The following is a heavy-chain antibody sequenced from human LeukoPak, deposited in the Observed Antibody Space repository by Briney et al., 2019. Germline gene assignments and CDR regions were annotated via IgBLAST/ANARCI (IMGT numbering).Heavy chain of an antibody. CDR1: GFTFSSYW. CDR2: IKQDGSEK. J-gene: IGHJ6*04. D-gene: IGHD3-10*01. CDR3: ARAADTMVRGVTVYYYYGMDV. Sequence: GGSLRLSCAASGFTFSSYWMSWVRQAPGKGLEWLANIKQDGSEKYYVESVKGRFTISRDNAKNSLYLQMNSLRAEDTAVYYCARAADTMVRGVTVYYYYGMDVWGKGTTVTVSS. V-gene: IGHV3-7*03.